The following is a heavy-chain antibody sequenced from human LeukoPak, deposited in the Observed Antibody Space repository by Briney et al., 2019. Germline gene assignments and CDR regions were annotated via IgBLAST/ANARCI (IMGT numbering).Heavy chain of an antibody. CDR1: GVSISSSDYY. Sequence: SETLSLTCTVSGVSISSSDYYWGWIRQHPGKGLEWIGYIYYSGSTYYNPSLKSRVTISVDTSKNQFSLKLSSVTAADTAVYYCARDRAGSWYGAFDIWGQGTMVTVSS. CDR3: ARDRAGSWYGAFDI. J-gene: IGHJ3*02. V-gene: IGHV4-31*03. CDR2: IYYSGST. D-gene: IGHD6-13*01.